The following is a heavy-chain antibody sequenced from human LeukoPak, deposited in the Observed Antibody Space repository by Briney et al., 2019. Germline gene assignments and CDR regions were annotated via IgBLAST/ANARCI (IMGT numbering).Heavy chain of an antibody. CDR1: GYTFTGYY. D-gene: IGHD2-2*01. CDR3: ARNAADSVVVVVAAIADY. Sequence: ASVKVSCKASGYTFTGYYMHWVRQAPGQGLEWMGWINPNTGDTNYAQNFQGRVTMTRDTSISTAYMELSRLRSDDTAAYYCARNAADSVVVVVAAIADYWGQGTLVTVSS. J-gene: IGHJ4*02. CDR2: INPNTGDT. V-gene: IGHV1-2*02.